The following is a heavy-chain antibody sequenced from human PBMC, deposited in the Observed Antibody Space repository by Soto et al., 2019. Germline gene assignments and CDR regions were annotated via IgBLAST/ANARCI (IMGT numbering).Heavy chain of an antibody. J-gene: IGHJ5*02. D-gene: IGHD3-16*01. CDR3: AKDRGTKMMLAVWGS. V-gene: IGHV1-69*01. CDR2: IVPIHGMK. CDR1: GGTFSDYA. Sequence: QVQLVQSGAEVKKPGSSVKVSCEASGGTFSDYAFSWVRQAPGQRLEWMGGIVPIHGMKSYAQNFQGRVTLTADESTRRVYMELSGLTSKDTAVYYCAKDRGTKMMLAVWGSWGQGTQVTVSS.